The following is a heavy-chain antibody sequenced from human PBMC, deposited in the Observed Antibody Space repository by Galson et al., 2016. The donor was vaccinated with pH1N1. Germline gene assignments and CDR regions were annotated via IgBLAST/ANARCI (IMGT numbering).Heavy chain of an antibody. CDR1: GFIFQDYA. D-gene: IGHD6-13*01. CDR3: AKDFGYRAAYFGFVQN. J-gene: IGHJ1*01. V-gene: IGHV3-43*01. CDR2: IMWKSNGF. Sequence: SLRLSCAGTGFIFQDYAMHWVRQVPGKRPEWVALIMWKSNGFHNLDPLKGRFTAARDNRRNSLFLEMKSLRSEDSALYYFAKDFGYRAAYFGFVQNWGQGTLVAVSS.